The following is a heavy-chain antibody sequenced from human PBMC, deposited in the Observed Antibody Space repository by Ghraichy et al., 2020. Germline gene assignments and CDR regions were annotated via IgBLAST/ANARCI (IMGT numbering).Heavy chain of an antibody. Sequence: SETLSLTCTVSGGSISSGDYYWSWIRQPPGKGLEWIGYIYYSGSTYYNPSLKSRVTISVDTSKNQFSLKLSSVTAADTAVYYCARQIYNNYYDSSGYSDYWGQGTLVTVSS. CDR3: ARQIYNNYYDSSGYSDY. V-gene: IGHV4-30-4*01. CDR2: IYYSGST. D-gene: IGHD3-22*01. J-gene: IGHJ4*02. CDR1: GGSISSGDYY.